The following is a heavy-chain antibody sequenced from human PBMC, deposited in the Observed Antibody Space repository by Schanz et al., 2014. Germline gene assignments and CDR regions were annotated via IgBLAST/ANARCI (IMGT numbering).Heavy chain of an antibody. D-gene: IGHD1-1*01. CDR3: ARDTTWRLDL. CDR2: ISYSGST. Sequence: QVQLQESGPGLVKPSQTLSLTCTVSGGSVSSGGDYWSWIRQHPGKGLEWIGFISYSGSTYYNPALKSRLPPSVDTSKNKFSLKRSSVTAADTAVYYCARDTTWRLDLWGRGTLVTVSS. J-gene: IGHJ2*01. V-gene: IGHV4-31*03. CDR1: GGSVSSGGDY.